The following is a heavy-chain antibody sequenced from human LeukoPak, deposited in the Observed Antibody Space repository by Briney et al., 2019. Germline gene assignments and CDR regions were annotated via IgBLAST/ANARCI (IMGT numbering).Heavy chain of an antibody. CDR2: IYYSGST. Sequence: SETLSLTCTVSGGSISSYYWSWTRQPPGKGLEWIGYIYYSGSTNYNPSLKSRVTISVDTSKNQFSLKLSSVTAADTAVYYCARGHRYCSSTSCYTEYYFDYWGQGTLVTVSS. CDR3: ARGHRYCSSTSCYTEYYFDY. V-gene: IGHV4-59*12. CDR1: GGSISSYY. D-gene: IGHD2-2*02. J-gene: IGHJ4*02.